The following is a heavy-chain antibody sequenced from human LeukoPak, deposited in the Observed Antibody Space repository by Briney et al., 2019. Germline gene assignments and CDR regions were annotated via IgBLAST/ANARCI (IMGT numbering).Heavy chain of an antibody. CDR2: INHSGST. V-gene: IGHV4-30-2*01. D-gene: IGHD6-13*01. CDR1: GGSISSGGYS. J-gene: IGHJ5*02. CDR3: ARVSGAALRRAAAALNWFDP. Sequence: PSQTLSLTCAVSGGSISSGGYSWSWIRQPPGKGLEWIGEINHSGSTNYNPSLKSRVTISVDTSKNQFSLKLSSVTAADTAVYYCARVSGAALRRAAAALNWFDPWGQGTLVTVSS.